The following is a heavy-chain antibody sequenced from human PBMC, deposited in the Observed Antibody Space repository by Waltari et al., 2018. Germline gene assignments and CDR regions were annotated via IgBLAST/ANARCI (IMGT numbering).Heavy chain of an antibody. CDR2: ISSSSSYI. CDR1: GFTFSSYS. J-gene: IGHJ4*02. V-gene: IGHV3-21*01. CDR3: ARDLSAAAGCGPFGY. Sequence: EVQLVESGGGLVKPGGSLRLSCAASGFTFSSYSMNWVRQAPGKGCEWVSSISSSSSYIYYADSVKGRFTISRDNAKNSLYLQMNSLRAEDTAVYYCARDLSAAAGCGPFGYWGQGTLVTVSS. D-gene: IGHD6-13*01.